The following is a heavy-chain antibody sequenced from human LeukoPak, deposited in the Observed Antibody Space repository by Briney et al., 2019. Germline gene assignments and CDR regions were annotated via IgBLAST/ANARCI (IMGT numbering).Heavy chain of an antibody. J-gene: IGHJ5*02. Sequence: SETLSLTCTVSGGSISSHYWSWIRQPPGKGLEWIGYIYYSGSTNYNPSLKSRVTISVDTSKNQSSLKLSSVTAADTAVYYCARVSSGGNWFDPWGQGTLVTVSS. CDR1: GGSISSHY. V-gene: IGHV4-59*11. CDR2: IYYSGST. CDR3: ARVSSGGNWFDP. D-gene: IGHD3-10*01.